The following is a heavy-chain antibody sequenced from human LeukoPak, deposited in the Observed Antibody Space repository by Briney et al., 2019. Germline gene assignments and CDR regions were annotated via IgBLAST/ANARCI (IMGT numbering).Heavy chain of an antibody. V-gene: IGHV4-4*07. CDR2: IYTSGST. CDR1: GGSLSSYY. D-gene: IGHD1-26*01. Sequence: PSETLSLTCTVSGGSLSSYYWSWIRQPAGKGLEWIGRIYTSGSTNYNPSLKSRVTMSVDTSKNQFSLKLSSVTAADTAVYYCARDRSYGRIVGATTVWFDPWGQGTLVTVSS. CDR3: ARDRSYGRIVGATTVWFDP. J-gene: IGHJ5*02.